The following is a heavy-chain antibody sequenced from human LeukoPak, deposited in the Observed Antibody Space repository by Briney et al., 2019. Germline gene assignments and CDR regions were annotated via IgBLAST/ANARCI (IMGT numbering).Heavy chain of an antibody. V-gene: IGHV4-34*01. CDR1: GGSFSGYY. CDR2: INHSGST. CDR3: ARTWSSSSGWYFDL. J-gene: IGHJ2*01. Sequence: SETLSLTCAVYGGSFSGYYWSWIRQPPGKGLEWIGEINHSGSTNYNPSLKSRVTISVDRSKNQFSLKLSSVTAADTAVYYCARTWSSSSGWYFDLWGRGTLVTVSS. D-gene: IGHD6-13*01.